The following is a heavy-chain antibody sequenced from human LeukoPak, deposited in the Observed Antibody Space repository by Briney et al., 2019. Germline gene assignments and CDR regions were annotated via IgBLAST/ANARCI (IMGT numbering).Heavy chain of an antibody. CDR3: ARGKSSVWPVGLCMDV. J-gene: IGHJ6*02. CDR1: GYTFTSYY. CDR2: INPSAGTT. D-gene: IGHD6-19*01. Sequence: ASVKDSCKASGYTFTSYYMHWVRQAPGQGLEWLGLINPSAGTTTYAQKFQGRVTVTRDTSTSTVYMDLSSLKSEDTAVYYCARGKSSVWPVGLCMDVWGQGTTVTVSS. V-gene: IGHV1-46*01.